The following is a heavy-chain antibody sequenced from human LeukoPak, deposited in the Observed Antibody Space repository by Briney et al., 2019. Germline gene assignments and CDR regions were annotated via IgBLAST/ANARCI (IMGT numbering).Heavy chain of an antibody. Sequence: PSETLSLTCTVSGGSISGYYWSWIRQPAGKGLEWIGRIYTSESINYNPTLKSRITMSVDTSKNQISLRLSSVTAADTAVYFCARDDLVYSVHHGMDVWGRGNTVPVSS. J-gene: IGHJ6*02. CDR3: ARDDLVYSVHHGMDV. CDR1: GGSISGYY. D-gene: IGHD2-15*01. CDR2: IYTSESI. V-gene: IGHV4-4*07.